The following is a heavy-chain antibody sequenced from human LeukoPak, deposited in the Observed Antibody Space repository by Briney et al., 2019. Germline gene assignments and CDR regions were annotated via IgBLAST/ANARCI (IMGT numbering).Heavy chain of an antibody. CDR3: ASQPGYSSGPFDL. D-gene: IGHD6-19*01. Sequence: ASVKVSRKASGYTFSSYGISWVRQAPGQGLEWMGWISAYNGNTNYAQKLQGRVTMTTDTSTTTVYMELRSLRSDDTAVYYCASQPGYSSGPFDLWGQGTLVTVSS. J-gene: IGHJ4*01. CDR1: GYTFSSYG. CDR2: ISAYNGNT. V-gene: IGHV1-18*01.